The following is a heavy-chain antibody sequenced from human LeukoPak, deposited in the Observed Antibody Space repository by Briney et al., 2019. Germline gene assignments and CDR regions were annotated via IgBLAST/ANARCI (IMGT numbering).Heavy chain of an antibody. J-gene: IGHJ4*02. D-gene: IGHD3-16*02. V-gene: IGHV4-38-2*02. CDR3: ARPGYDYVWGSYRSHLDY. Sequence: SETLSLTCTVSGYSLSSVYYWGGIRQPPGRGGEWVGSIYLGGSTYYSPSLTRRVTISVATSKNPFSLKLSSVTAADTAVYYCARPGYDYVWGSYRSHLDYWGQGTLVTVSS. CDR2: IYLGGST. CDR1: GYSLSSVYY.